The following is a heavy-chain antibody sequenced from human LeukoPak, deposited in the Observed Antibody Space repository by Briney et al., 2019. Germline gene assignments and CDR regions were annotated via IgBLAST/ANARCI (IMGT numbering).Heavy chain of an antibody. CDR1: GYTFTGYY. V-gene: IGHV1-2*02. CDR3: ARGGGGGGGLRPRPTIDI. J-gene: IGHJ3*02. CDR2: INPNSGGT. Sequence: GASVKVSCKASGYTFTGYYMHWVRQAPGQGLEWMGWINPNSGGTNYAQKFQGRVTMTRDTSISTAYMELSRLRSDDTAVYYCARGGGGGGGLRPRPTIDIWGQGTMVTVSS. D-gene: IGHD5/OR15-5a*01.